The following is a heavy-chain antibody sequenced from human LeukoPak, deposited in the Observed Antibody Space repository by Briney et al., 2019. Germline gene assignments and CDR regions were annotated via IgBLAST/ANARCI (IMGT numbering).Heavy chain of an antibody. CDR3: ARAAAMATSLDY. D-gene: IGHD5-24*01. CDR2: INPNSGGT. CDR1: GYTFTGYY. V-gene: IGHV1-2*02. Sequence: GASVKVSCKASGYTFTGYYMHWVRQAAGQGVEGMGWINPNSGGTNYAQKFQGRVTMTRDTSISTAYIELSRLRSDDTAVYYCARAAAMATSLDYWGQGPLVTVSS. J-gene: IGHJ4*02.